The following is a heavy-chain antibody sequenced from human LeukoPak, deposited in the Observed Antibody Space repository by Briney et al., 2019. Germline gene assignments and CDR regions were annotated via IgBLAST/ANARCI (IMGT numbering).Heavy chain of an antibody. Sequence: NPSETLSLTCSVSGVSISNYYWSWIRQPPGKGLEWIGYYYYSGNTNYNPSLKSRVTISADTSKNQFSLRLFSMTASDTAVYYCATTFSGYVSSWPEYFQHWGQGSLVTVSS. J-gene: IGHJ1*01. D-gene: IGHD6-13*01. V-gene: IGHV4-59*08. CDR2: YYYSGNT. CDR1: GVSISNYY. CDR3: ATTFSGYVSSWPEYFQH.